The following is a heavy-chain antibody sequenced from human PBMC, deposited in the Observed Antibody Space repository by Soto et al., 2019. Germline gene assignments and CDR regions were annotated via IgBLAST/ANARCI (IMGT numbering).Heavy chain of an antibody. Sequence: GGSLRLSCAASGFTFSSYSMNWVRQAPGKGLEWVSSISSSSSYIYYADSVKGRFTISRDNAKNSLYLQMNSLRAEDTAVYYCARGRAIFGVVNGPSDYWGQGTLVTVSS. CDR3: ARGRAIFGVVNGPSDY. V-gene: IGHV3-21*01. CDR1: GFTFSSYS. D-gene: IGHD3-3*01. CDR2: ISSSSSYI. J-gene: IGHJ4*02.